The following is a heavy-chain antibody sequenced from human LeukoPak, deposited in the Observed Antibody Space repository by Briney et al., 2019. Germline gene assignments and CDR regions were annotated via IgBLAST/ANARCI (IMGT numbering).Heavy chain of an antibody. J-gene: IGHJ4*02. D-gene: IGHD1-26*01. CDR2: INPNSGGT. V-gene: IGHV1-2*02. Sequence: ASVKVSCKASGYTFTGYYMHWVRQAPGQGLEWMGWINPNSGGTNYAQKFQGRVTMTRDTSISTAYMELSRLRSDDTAVYYCARDRGRLGVGATKPSFDYWGQGTLVTVSS. CDR3: ARDRGRLGVGATKPSFDY. CDR1: GYTFTGYY.